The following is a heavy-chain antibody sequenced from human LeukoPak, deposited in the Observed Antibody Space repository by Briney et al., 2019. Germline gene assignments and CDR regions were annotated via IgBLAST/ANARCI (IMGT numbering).Heavy chain of an antibody. V-gene: IGHV1-69*05. CDR3: AASGYSTSPLDY. CDR2: IIPIFGTA. D-gene: IGHD3-22*01. CDR1: GGTFSSYA. J-gene: IGHJ4*02. Sequence: GASVKVSCKASGGTFSSYAISWVRQAPGQGLEWMGRIIPIFGTANYAQKFQGRVTITTDESTSTAYMELSSLRSEDTAVYYCAASGYSTSPLDYWGQGILVTVSS.